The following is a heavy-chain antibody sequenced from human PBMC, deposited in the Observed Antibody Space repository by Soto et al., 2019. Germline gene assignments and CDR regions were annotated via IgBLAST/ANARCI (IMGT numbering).Heavy chain of an antibody. Sequence: SETLSLTCSVFGGSVNTNYWSWIRQSPGKGLEWIGFIYYSGSTNYNPSLKIRVTISVDTSKNQFSLKLSSVTAADTAVYYCARHHDSWGQGTLVTVSS. J-gene: IGHJ4*02. CDR3: ARHHDS. V-gene: IGHV4-59*08. CDR2: IYYSGST. CDR1: GGSVNTNY.